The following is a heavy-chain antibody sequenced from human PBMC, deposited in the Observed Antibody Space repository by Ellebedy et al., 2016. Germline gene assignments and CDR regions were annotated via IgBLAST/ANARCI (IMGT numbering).Heavy chain of an antibody. CDR3: AMQTGTTSDFDY. D-gene: IGHD1-7*01. V-gene: IGHV1-18*01. J-gene: IGHJ4*02. Sequence: ASVKVSCKASGYTFTSYGISWVRQAPGQGLEWMGWISAYNGNTNYAQKLQGRVTMTTDTSTSTAYMELSSLTSGDTAVYYCAMQTGTTSDFDYWGQGTLVTVSA. CDR1: GYTFTSYG. CDR2: ISAYNGNT.